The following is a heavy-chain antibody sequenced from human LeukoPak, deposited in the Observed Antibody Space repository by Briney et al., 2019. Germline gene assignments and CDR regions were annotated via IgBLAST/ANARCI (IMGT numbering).Heavy chain of an antibody. V-gene: IGHV4-61*02. J-gene: IGHJ5*02. D-gene: IGHD4-23*01. CDR3: ARHVNSNWFDP. Sequence: SETLSLTCTVSGASIGSRGYYWSWIRQPAGKGLEWIGRINVSGSTKYNPSLKSRVSISVDTSKNQFSLKLSSVTAADTAVYYCARHVNSNWFDPWGQGTLVTVSS. CDR2: INVSGST. CDR1: GASIGSRGYY.